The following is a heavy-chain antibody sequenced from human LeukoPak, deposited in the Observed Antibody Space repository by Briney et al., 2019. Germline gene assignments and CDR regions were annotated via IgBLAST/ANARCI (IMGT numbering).Heavy chain of an antibody. D-gene: IGHD5-12*01. J-gene: IGHJ4*02. CDR2: IWYGGSNK. V-gene: IGHV3-33*01. CDR1: GFTFSSYG. CDR3: ARDSTDIVATIGHYFDY. Sequence: GGSLRLSCAASGFTFSSYGMHWVRQAPGKGLEWVAVIWYGGSNKYYADSVKGRFTISRDNSKNTLYLQMNSLRAEDTAVYYCARDSTDIVATIGHYFDYWGQGTLVTVSS.